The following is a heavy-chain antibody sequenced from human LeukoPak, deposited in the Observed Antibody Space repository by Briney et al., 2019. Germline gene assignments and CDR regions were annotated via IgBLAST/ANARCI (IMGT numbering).Heavy chain of an antibody. CDR1: DFTVSSNY. D-gene: IGHD6-19*01. CDR3: ARFYGSGSFSAFDI. Sequence: PGGSLRLSCATSDFTVSSNYMSWVRQAPGKGLEWVSIIYSNGSTYYADSMKGRFTISRDNSKNTLYLQMNSLRAEDTAVYYCARFYGSGSFSAFDIWGQGTMVTVSS. V-gene: IGHV3-53*01. J-gene: IGHJ3*02. CDR2: IYSNGST.